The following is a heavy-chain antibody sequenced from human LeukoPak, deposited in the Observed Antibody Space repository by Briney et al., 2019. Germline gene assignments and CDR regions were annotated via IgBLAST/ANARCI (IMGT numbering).Heavy chain of an antibody. J-gene: IGHJ4*02. D-gene: IGHD3-22*01. CDR3: ARDRGYSSFDY. Sequence: GGSLRLSCAASAFTFSTYWMSWVRQAPGKGLEWVANIKEDGSEINYVDSVKGRFPISRDNAKNSLYLQMNSLRVEDTAVYYCARDRGYSSFDYWGQGTLVTVSS. CDR1: AFTFSTYW. V-gene: IGHV3-7*01. CDR2: IKEDGSEI.